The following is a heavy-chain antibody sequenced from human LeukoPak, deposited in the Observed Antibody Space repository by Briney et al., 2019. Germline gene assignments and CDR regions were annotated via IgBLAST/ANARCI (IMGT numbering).Heavy chain of an antibody. Sequence: GGSLRLSCSASGFTFSSYWMGWVRQAPGKGLEWVSYISSSGRTIYYADSVKGRFTISRDNAKNSLYLQMNSLRAEDTAVYYCARVYYYDSSGYYPIDYWGQGTLVTVSS. D-gene: IGHD3-22*01. CDR1: GFTFSSYW. CDR2: ISSSGRTI. V-gene: IGHV3-48*04. CDR3: ARVYYYDSSGYYPIDY. J-gene: IGHJ4*02.